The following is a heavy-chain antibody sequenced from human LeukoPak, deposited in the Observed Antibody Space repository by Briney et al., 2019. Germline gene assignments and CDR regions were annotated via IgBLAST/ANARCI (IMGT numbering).Heavy chain of an antibody. CDR2: ISAYNSNT. V-gene: IGHV1-18*01. Sequence: ASVKVSCKASGYTFTSYGISWVRQAPGQGLEWMGWISAYNSNTNYAQKLQGRVTMTTDTSTSTAYMELRSLRSGDTAVYYCARVKIFGVVVDYYYMDVWGKGTTVTVS. CDR3: ARVKIFGVVVDYYYMDV. D-gene: IGHD3-3*01. J-gene: IGHJ6*03. CDR1: GYTFTSYG.